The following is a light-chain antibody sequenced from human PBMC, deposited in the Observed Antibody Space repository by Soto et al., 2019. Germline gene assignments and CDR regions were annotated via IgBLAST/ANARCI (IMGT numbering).Light chain of an antibody. V-gene: IGKV2-30*02. J-gene: IGKJ1*01. CDR1: QSLVHSDGIAY. CDR2: KVS. Sequence: VVMTQSPLSLPVTLGQPASISCRSNQSLVHSDGIAYFSWFQQRPGRSPRRLIYKVSNRDSGVPARFSGSGSGTDFALKISRVEAEDVGVYYCMQALQTPRTFGQGTKVDI. CDR3: MQALQTPRT.